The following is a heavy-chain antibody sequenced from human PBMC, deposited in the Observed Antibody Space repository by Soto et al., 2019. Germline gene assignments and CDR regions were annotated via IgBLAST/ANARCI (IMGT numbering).Heavy chain of an antibody. CDR3: ARGSGYKADYYYGMDV. D-gene: IGHD5-12*01. V-gene: IGHV1-18*01. J-gene: IGHJ6*02. CDR2: ISAYNGNT. CDR1: GYTFTSYG. Sequence: GASVKVSCKASGYTFTSYGISWVRQAPGQGLEWMGWISAYNGNTNYAQKLQGRVTMTTDTSTSTAYMELRSLRSDDTAVYYCARGSGYKADYYYGMDVWGQGXTVTVYS.